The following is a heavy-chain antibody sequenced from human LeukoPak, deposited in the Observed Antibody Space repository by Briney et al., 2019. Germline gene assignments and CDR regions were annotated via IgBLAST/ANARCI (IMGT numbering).Heavy chain of an antibody. CDR1: GFTFSSYW. Sequence: GESLRLSCAASGFTFSSYWMSWVRQAPGKGLEWVANIKQDGSEKYYVDSVKGRFTISRDNAKNPLYLQMNSLRAEDTAVYYCARDLGSGSSGYDLWGQGTLVTVSS. D-gene: IGHD3-22*01. CDR2: IKQDGSEK. V-gene: IGHV3-7*01. J-gene: IGHJ4*02. CDR3: ARDLGSGSSGYDL.